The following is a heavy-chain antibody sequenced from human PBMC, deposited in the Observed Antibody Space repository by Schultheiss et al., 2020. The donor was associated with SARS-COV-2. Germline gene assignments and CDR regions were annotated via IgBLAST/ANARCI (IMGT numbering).Heavy chain of an antibody. Sequence: SETLSLTCAVYGGSFSSYYWSWIRQPPGKGLEWIGSIYYSGSTNYNPSLKSRVTISVDTSKNQFSLKLSSVTAADTAVYYCAREVQDSSSWLNNWFDPWGQGTLVTVSS. CDR1: GGSFSSYY. J-gene: IGHJ5*02. V-gene: IGHV4-59*01. D-gene: IGHD6-13*01. CDR3: AREVQDSSSWLNNWFDP. CDR2: IYYSGST.